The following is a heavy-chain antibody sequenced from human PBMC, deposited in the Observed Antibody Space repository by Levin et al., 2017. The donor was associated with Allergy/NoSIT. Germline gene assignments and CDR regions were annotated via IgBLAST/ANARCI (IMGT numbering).Heavy chain of an antibody. CDR1: GFTFSSYG. CDR2: ISYDGSNK. V-gene: IGHV3-30*18. J-gene: IGHJ5*02. Sequence: GGSLRLSCAASGFTFSSYGMHWVRQAPGKGLEWVAVISYDGSNKDYADSVKGRFIISRDNSKNTLYLQMNSLRAEDTAVYYCAKVPGVAGIVGWFDPWGQGTLVTVSS. D-gene: IGHD6-19*01. CDR3: AKVPGVAGIVGWFDP.